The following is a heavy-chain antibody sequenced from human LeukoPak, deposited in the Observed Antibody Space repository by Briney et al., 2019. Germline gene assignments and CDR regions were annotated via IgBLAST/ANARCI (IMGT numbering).Heavy chain of an antibody. CDR1: GFTFGNYY. J-gene: IGHJ4*02. Sequence: GGSLRLSCAASGFTFGNYYMNWFRQAPGKGLEWVATIKQGGSEKYYADSVKGRFTISRDNAKNSLYLQMNSLRAEDTAVYYCARDQLGSNDYWGQGTLVTVSS. D-gene: IGHD7-27*01. V-gene: IGHV3-7*03. CDR2: IKQGGSEK. CDR3: ARDQLGSNDY.